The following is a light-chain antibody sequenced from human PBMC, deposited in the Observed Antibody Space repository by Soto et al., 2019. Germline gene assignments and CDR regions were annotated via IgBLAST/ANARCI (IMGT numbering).Light chain of an antibody. CDR3: SSYTSSSTLG. J-gene: IGLJ1*01. CDR2: DVS. V-gene: IGLV2-14*01. CDR1: SSDVGGYNY. Sequence: QSALTQPASVSGSPGQSITISCTGTSSDVGGYNYVSLYQQHPGKAPKLMIYDVSNRPSGVSNRLSGSKSGNTASLTISGLQAEDEADYYCSSYTSSSTLGFGTGTKVTVL.